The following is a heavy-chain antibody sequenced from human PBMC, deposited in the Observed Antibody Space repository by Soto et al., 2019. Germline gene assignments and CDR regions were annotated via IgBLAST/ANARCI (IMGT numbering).Heavy chain of an antibody. D-gene: IGHD6-13*01. CDR2: IYSGGST. V-gene: IGHV3-53*01. CDR3: ARDPPGIAASGGGR. CDR1: GFTVSNNY. J-gene: IGHJ4*02. Sequence: EVQLVESGGGLIQPGGSLRLSCAASGFTVSNNYMRWVRQAPGKGLEWVSLIYSGGSTHYADSVKGRFTISRDNPKNTLYLQMNSLSVEDTAVYYCARDPPGIAASGGGRWGQGTLVTVSS.